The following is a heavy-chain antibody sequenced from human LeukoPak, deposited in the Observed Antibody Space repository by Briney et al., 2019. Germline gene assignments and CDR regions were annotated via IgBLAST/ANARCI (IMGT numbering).Heavy chain of an antibody. D-gene: IGHD4-17*01. Sequence: GGSLRLSCAASGFSFSSNTMNWVRQAPGKGLEWVSSISSSSTYIYYADSLKGRFTISRDNAKNSLYLQMNSLRDEDTAVYYCARVGDADIWGQGTMVTVSS. CDR3: ARVGDADI. CDR2: ISSSSTYI. V-gene: IGHV3-21*01. CDR1: GFSFSSNT. J-gene: IGHJ3*02.